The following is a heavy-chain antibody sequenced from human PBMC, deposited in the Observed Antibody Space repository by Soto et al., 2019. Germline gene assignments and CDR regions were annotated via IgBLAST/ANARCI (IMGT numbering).Heavy chain of an antibody. CDR1: SGSISSADYY. Sequence: VQLQESGPGLVKPSQTLSLTCTVSSGSISSADYYWSWIRQPPGKGLEWIGYIYYTGSAYYNPSLQSRVTMPVDTSKNPFSLKVTSVTAADTAVYYCASGGSSNWFDPWGQGTLVTVSS. CDR3: ASGGSSNWFDP. V-gene: IGHV4-30-4*01. CDR2: IYYTGSA. D-gene: IGHD1-26*01. J-gene: IGHJ5*02.